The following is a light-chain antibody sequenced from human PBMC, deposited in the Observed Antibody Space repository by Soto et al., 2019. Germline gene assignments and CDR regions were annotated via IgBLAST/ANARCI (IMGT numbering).Light chain of an antibody. Sequence: EIKMTQSPSSLSASVGDRVTITCRASQGISNSLAWDQQKPGKVPKLLIYAASTLKSRVPSRFSGSGSGTDFTFTITGRLPHDVATDYCQKYNSALFTFGPVTKWISN. CDR2: AAS. CDR1: QGISNS. CDR3: QKYNSALFT. J-gene: IGKJ3*01. V-gene: IGKV1-27*01.